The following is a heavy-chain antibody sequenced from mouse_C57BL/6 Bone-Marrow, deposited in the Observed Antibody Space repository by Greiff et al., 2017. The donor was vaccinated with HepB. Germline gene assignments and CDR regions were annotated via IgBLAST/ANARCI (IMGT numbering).Heavy chain of an antibody. D-gene: IGHD2-3*01. CDR2: INPGSGGT. Sequence: QVQLQQSGAELVRPGTSVKVSCKASGYAFTNYLIEWVKQRPGQGLEWIGVINPGSGGTNYNEKFKGKATLTADKSSSTAYMQLSSLTSEDSAVYFCARRLDGYYGWAWFAYWGQGTLVTVSA. V-gene: IGHV1-54*01. CDR1: GYAFTNYL. CDR3: ARRLDGYYGWAWFAY. J-gene: IGHJ3*01.